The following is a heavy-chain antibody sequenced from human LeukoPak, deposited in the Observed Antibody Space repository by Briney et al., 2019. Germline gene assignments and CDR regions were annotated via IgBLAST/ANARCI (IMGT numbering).Heavy chain of an antibody. D-gene: IGHD3-3*01. Sequence: AGGSLRLSCAASGFTFSSYAMSWVRQAPGKGLEWVSAISGSGGSTYYADSVKGRFTISRDNSKNTLYLQMNSLRAEDTAVYYCAKNGGSDYDFWSGYPYSHFDYWGQGTLVTVSS. J-gene: IGHJ4*02. CDR1: GFTFSSYA. CDR3: AKNGGSDYDFWSGYPYSHFDY. V-gene: IGHV3-23*01. CDR2: ISGSGGST.